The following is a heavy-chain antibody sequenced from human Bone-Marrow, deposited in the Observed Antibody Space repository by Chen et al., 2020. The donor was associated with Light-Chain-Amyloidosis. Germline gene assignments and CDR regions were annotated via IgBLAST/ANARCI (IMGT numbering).Heavy chain of an antibody. J-gene: IGHJ4*02. V-gene: IGHV3-53*02. CDR2: IYSGGFT. CDR3: ATLDTYGYYFDS. CDR1: GFTVTGNY. D-gene: IGHD3-10*01. Sequence: EVQLVEIGGGLIQPGGSLRLSCAVSGFTVTGNYMGWVRQAPGKGLEWVSVIYSGGFTYYADSVEGRFTISRDHSKNTLFLQMNSLRAEDTAVYYCATLDTYGYYFDSCGQGTLVTVSS.